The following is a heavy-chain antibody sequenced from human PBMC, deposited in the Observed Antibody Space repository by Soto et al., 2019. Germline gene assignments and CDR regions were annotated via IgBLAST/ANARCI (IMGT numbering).Heavy chain of an antibody. Sequence: GGSLRLSCAASGFSFNIYAMKWVRQAPGKGLECVSAISAGGGNTYYADSVKGRFTISRDNSKNTLYLQMNSLRAEDTAVYYCAKLWFGESTYFDDWGQGTLVTVSS. CDR2: ISAGGGNT. D-gene: IGHD3-10*01. CDR1: GFSFNIYA. J-gene: IGHJ4*02. CDR3: AKLWFGESTYFDD. V-gene: IGHV3-23*01.